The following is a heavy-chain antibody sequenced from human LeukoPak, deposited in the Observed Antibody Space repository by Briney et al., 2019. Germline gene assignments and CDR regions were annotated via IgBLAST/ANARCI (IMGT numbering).Heavy chain of an antibody. CDR1: GGSISSGGYY. J-gene: IGHJ4*02. CDR3: ARQHSSGLDY. V-gene: IGHV4-39*01. D-gene: IGHD3-22*01. Sequence: SETLSLTCTVSGGSISSGGYYWSWIRQHPGKGLEWIGYIYYSGSTYYKPSLKSRVIISLDTSKNQFSLKLNSVTAADTAVYYCARQHSSGLDYWGQGTLVTVSS. CDR2: IYYSGST.